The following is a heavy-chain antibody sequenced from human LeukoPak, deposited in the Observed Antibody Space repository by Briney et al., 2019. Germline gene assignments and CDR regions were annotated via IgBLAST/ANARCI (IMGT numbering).Heavy chain of an antibody. V-gene: IGHV1-8*01. D-gene: IGHD2-2*01. CDR1: GYTFTSYD. CDR2: MNPNSGNT. J-gene: IGHJ6*02. CDR3: ARGPGYCSSTSCLHYYYYGMDV. Sequence: ASVKVSCKASGYTFTSYDINWVRQATGQGLEWMGWMNPNSGNTGYAQKFQGRVTMTRNTSISTAYMELSSLRFEDTAVYYCARGPGYCSSTSCLHYYYYGMDVWGQGTTVTVSS.